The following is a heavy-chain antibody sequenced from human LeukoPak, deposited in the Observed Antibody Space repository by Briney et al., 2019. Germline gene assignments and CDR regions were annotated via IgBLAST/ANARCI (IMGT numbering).Heavy chain of an antibody. CDR1: GGTFSSYA. V-gene: IGHV1-69*13. D-gene: IGHD2-2*01. J-gene: IGHJ4*02. CDR2: IIPIFGTA. CDR3: ARLGYCSSTSCSPEY. Sequence: ASVKVSCKASGGTFSSYAISWVRQAPGQGLERMGGIIPIFGTANYAQKFQGRVTITADESTSTAYMELSSLRSEDTAVYYCARLGYCSSTSCSPEYWGQGTLVTVSS.